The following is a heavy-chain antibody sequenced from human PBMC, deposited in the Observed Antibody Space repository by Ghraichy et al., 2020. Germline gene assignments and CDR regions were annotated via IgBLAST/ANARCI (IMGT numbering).Heavy chain of an antibody. CDR3: ARCQYSGSPVAWFDP. CDR2: ISSSSSYT. D-gene: IGHD1-26*01. Sequence: GGSLRLSCAASGFTFSDYYMSWIRQAPGKGLEWVAYISSSSSYTNYADSVKGRFTISRDNAKNSLYLQMNSLRAEDTAVYYCARCQYSGSPVAWFDPWGQGTLVTVSS. CDR1: GFTFSDYY. J-gene: IGHJ5*02. V-gene: IGHV3-11*06.